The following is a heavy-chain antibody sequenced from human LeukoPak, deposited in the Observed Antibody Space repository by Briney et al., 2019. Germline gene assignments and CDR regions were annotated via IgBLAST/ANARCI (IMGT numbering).Heavy chain of an antibody. J-gene: IGHJ4*02. V-gene: IGHV1-46*01. CDR3: ARGLGRGSLGDGYRMWFDY. Sequence: GASVKVSCKASGFTLTSYFIHWGREAPGQGVGWMGIIDPSGGSTTYAQKFQGRVTMTRDMSTNTAYMELSSLRSEDTAVYYCARGLGRGSLGDGYRMWFDYWGQGTLVTVSS. D-gene: IGHD5-24*01. CDR1: GFTLTSYF. CDR2: IDPSGGST.